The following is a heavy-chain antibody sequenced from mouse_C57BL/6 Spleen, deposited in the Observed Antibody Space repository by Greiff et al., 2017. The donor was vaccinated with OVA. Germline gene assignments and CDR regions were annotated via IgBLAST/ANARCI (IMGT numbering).Heavy chain of an antibody. CDR3: ARAFITTVVATGYFDY. CDR1: GFTFSSYA. D-gene: IGHD1-1*01. J-gene: IGHJ2*01. Sequence: EVKVVESGGGLVKPGGSLKLSCAASGFTFSSYAMSWVRQTPEKRLEWVATISDGGSYTYYPDNVKGRFTISRDNAKNNLYLQMSHLKSEDTAMYYCARAFITTVVATGYFDYWGQGTTLTVSS. CDR2: ISDGGSYT. V-gene: IGHV5-4*03.